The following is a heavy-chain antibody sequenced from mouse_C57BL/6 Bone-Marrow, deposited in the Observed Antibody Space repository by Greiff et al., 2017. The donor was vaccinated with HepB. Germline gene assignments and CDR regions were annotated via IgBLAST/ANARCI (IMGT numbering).Heavy chain of an antibody. CDR2: ILPGSGST. Sequence: VQLQQSGAELMKPGASVKLSCKATGYTFTGYWIEWVKQRPGHGLEWIGEILPGSGSTNYNEKFKGKATFTADTSSNTAYMQLSSLTTEDSAIYYCARGVTTVGRGFAYWGQGTLVTVSA. D-gene: IGHD1-1*01. J-gene: IGHJ3*01. V-gene: IGHV1-9*01. CDR3: ARGVTTVGRGFAY. CDR1: GYTFTGYW.